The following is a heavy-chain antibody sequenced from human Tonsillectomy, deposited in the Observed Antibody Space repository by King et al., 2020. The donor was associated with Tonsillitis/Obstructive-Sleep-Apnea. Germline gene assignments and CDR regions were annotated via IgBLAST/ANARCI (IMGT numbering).Heavy chain of an antibody. CDR1: GFTFNTYW. V-gene: IGHV3-74*01. J-gene: IGHJ4*02. CDR2: SKGDGSST. Sequence: VQLVESWGGLVQPGGSLRLSCAASGFTFNTYWMHWVRQAPGKGLVWVSRSKGDGSSTSYADSVKGRFTISRDNAKNTLYLQMNSLRAEDTAVYYCAREGYGYYDFRYWGQGTLVTVSS. CDR3: AREGYGYYDFRY. D-gene: IGHD3-3*01.